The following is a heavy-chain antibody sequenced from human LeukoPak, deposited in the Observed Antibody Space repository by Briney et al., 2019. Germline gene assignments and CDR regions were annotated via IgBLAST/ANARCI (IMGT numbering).Heavy chain of an antibody. J-gene: IGHJ4*02. CDR1: GFTFSSYS. CDR3: ARVSSSEYDRGVGTGVY. CDR2: ISSSSSYI. V-gene: IGHV3-21*01. Sequence: PGGSLRLSCAASGFTFSSYSMNWVRQAPGKGLEWVSSISSSSSYIYYADSVKGRFTISRDNAKNSLYLQLNSLRAEDTAVYYCARVSSSEYDRGVGTGVYWGQGTLVTVSS. D-gene: IGHD3-10*02.